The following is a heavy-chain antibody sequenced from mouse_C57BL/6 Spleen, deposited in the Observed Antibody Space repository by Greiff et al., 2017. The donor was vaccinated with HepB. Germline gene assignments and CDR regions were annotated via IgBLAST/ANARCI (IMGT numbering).Heavy chain of an antibody. J-gene: IGHJ4*01. CDR2: IYPGDGDT. V-gene: IGHV1-80*01. CDR1: GYAFSSYW. D-gene: IGHD3-1*01. CDR3: ARSGATGYYAMDY. Sequence: QVQLKESGAELVKPGASVKISCKASGYAFSSYWINWVKQRPGKGLEWIGQIYPGDGDTNYNGKFKGKATLTADKSSSTAYMQLSSLTSEDSAVYFCARSGATGYYAMDYWGQGTSVTVSS.